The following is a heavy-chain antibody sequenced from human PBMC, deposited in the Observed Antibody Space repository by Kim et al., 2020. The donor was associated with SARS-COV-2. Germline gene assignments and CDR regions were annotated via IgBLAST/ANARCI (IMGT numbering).Heavy chain of an antibody. CDR2: ISSSGVDS. CDR3: AKGLQQRVRVYDY. Sequence: GGSLRLSCATSGFTFSSYAMAWVRQTPGKGLEWVSAISSSGVDSYYADSVKGRFTISRDNSKHTLYMQMNSLRAEDTAIYYCAKGLQQRVRVYDYWGQGTLVTVSS. J-gene: IGHJ4*02. D-gene: IGHD6-13*01. CDR1: GFTFSSYA. V-gene: IGHV3-23*01.